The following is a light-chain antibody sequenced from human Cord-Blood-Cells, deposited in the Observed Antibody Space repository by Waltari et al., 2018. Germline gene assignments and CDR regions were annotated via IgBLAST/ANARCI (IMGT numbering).Light chain of an antibody. CDR3: VLYMGSGIWV. CDR1: VSTSYY. J-gene: IGLJ3*02. Sequence: QTVVTQEPSFSVSPGGTVTVSTSYYPSWYQQTPCQAPRTLIYSTKPRSSGVPVRFPGSLLGNKAALTITGAQADVESDYYCVLYMGSGIWVFGGGTKLTVL. V-gene: IGLV8-61*01. CDR2: STK.